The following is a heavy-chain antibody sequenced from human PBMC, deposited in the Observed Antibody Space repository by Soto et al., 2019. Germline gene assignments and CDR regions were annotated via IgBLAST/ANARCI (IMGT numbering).Heavy chain of an antibody. CDR2: ISSRSIYI. J-gene: IGHJ6*02. Sequence: EVQLVESGGGLVKPGGSLRLSCAASGFTFNTYTMNWVRQAPGKVLEWVSSISSRSIYIYYADSVTGRFTISRDDARNSLYLQMNSLRAEDTAVYYCAREEVSRTNTYHGLDVWGQGTTVTVSS. CDR3: AREEVSRTNTYHGLDV. V-gene: IGHV3-21*01. CDR1: GFTFNTYT.